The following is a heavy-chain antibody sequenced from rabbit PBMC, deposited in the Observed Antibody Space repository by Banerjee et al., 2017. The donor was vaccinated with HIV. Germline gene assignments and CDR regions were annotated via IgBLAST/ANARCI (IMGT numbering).Heavy chain of an antibody. CDR3: ASHCYVGYGHTTRLDL. D-gene: IGHD7-1*01. V-gene: IGHV1S45*01. Sequence: QQQLEESGGGLVQPEGSLALTCKASGIDFSSYYYMCWVRQAPGKGLEWIGYTNTGSGSTDSASWAKGRFTISKTSSTTVTLKMTSLTAADTATYFCASHCYVGYGHTTRLDLWGQGTLVTVS. CDR2: TNTGSGST. J-gene: IGHJ3*01. CDR1: GIDFSSYYY.